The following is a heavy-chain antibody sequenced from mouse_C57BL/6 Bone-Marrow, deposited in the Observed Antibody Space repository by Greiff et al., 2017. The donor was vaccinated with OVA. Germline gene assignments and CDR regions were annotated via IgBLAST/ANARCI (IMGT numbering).Heavy chain of an antibody. CDR1: GYTFTNYW. D-gene: IGHD1-1*01. Sequence: QVQLQQSGAELVRPGTSVKMSCKASGYTFTNYWIGWAKQRPGHGLEWIGDIYPGGGYTNYNEKFKGKATLTADKSSSTAYMQFSSLTSEDSAIYYCARRGYYYGSRGYFDVWGTGTTVTVSS. J-gene: IGHJ1*03. CDR3: ARRGYYYGSRGYFDV. CDR2: IYPGGGYT. V-gene: IGHV1-63*01.